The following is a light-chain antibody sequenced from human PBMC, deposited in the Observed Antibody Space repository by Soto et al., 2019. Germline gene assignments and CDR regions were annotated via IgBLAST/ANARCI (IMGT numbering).Light chain of an antibody. CDR3: HQYGHSPLT. J-gene: IGKJ4*01. Sequence: EIVLTQSPATLSLSPGERATLSCRASQSVRSGYFAWYQQKSGQAPRLLIVAASDRATDIPDRFSGGGSVTDLTLTISRLGPDDFALYYCHQYGHSPLTFGGGIRLEIK. CDR1: QSVRSGY. V-gene: IGKV3-20*01. CDR2: AAS.